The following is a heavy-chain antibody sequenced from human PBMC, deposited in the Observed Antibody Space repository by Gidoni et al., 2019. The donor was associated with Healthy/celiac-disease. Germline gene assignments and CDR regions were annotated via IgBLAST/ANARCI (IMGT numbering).Heavy chain of an antibody. CDR1: GGSFSGYY. J-gene: IGHJ4*02. CDR2: INHSGST. Sequence: QVQLQQWGAGLLKPSETLSLTCAVYGGSFSGYYWSWIRQPPGKGLEWIGEINHSGSTNYNPSLKSRVTISVDTSKNQFSLKLSSVTAADTAVYYCARARYSGYDDYWGQGTLVTVSS. V-gene: IGHV4-34*01. D-gene: IGHD5-12*01. CDR3: ARARYSGYDDY.